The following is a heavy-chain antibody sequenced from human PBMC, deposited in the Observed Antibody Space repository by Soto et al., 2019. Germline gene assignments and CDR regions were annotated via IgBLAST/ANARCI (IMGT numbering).Heavy chain of an antibody. CDR3: EKFKGITGTTSYFDY. CDR2: ISGSGGST. V-gene: IGHV3-23*01. D-gene: IGHD1-20*01. J-gene: IGHJ4*02. Sequence: LRLSCAASGFTFSSYAMSWVRQAPGKGLEWVSAISGSGGSTYYADSVKGRFTISRDNSKNTLYLQMNRLRAEDTAVYYCEKFKGITGTTSYFDYWGQGTLVTVSS. CDR1: GFTFSSYA.